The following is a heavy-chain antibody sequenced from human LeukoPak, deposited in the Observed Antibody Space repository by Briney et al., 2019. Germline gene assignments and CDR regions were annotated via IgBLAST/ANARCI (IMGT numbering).Heavy chain of an antibody. J-gene: IGHJ4*02. Sequence: SQTLSLTCAVSGGSISSGGYSWSWIRQPPGKGLEWIGYIYHSGSTYYNPSLKSRVTISVDRSKNQFSLKLSSVTAADTAVYYCARSSRYCSGGSCYLAYYFDYWGQGTLVTVSS. CDR3: ARSSRYCSGGSCYLAYYFDY. D-gene: IGHD2-15*01. CDR1: GGSISSGGYS. V-gene: IGHV4-30-2*01. CDR2: IYHSGST.